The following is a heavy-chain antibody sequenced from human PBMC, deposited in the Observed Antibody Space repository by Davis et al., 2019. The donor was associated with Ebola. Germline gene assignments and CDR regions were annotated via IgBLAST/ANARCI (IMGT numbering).Heavy chain of an antibody. CDR1: GYTFSSYG. Sequence: AASVKVSCKASGYTFSSYGINWVRQAPGQGLEWMGWISAYNGNTKYSQKLQGRVTMTTDTSTSTAYMELRSLRSDDTAVYYCAREKLGGSADCWGQGTLVIVSS. V-gene: IGHV1-18*01. CDR3: AREKLGGSADC. J-gene: IGHJ4*02. CDR2: ISAYNGNT. D-gene: IGHD3-3*01.